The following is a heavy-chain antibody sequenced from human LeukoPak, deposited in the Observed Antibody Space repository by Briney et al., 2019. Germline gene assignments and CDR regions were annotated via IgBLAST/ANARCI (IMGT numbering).Heavy chain of an antibody. Sequence: GGSLRLSCAASRFIFSSYAMNWVRQAPGKGQEWVAVISNDGSNSYYADSVKGRFTISRDNSKNTLYLQMNILRAEDTAVYYCARAFSTTAFDYWGQGTLVTVSS. CDR2: ISNDGSNS. J-gene: IGHJ4*02. D-gene: IGHD4-17*01. CDR3: ARAFSTTAFDY. V-gene: IGHV3-30*04. CDR1: RFIFSSYA.